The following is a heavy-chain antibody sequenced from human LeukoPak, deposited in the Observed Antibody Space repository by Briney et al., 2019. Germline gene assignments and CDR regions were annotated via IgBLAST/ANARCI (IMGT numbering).Heavy chain of an antibody. CDR2: INHSGST. D-gene: IGHD7-27*01. CDR1: GGSFSGYY. J-gene: IGHJ4*02. V-gene: IGHV4-34*01. Sequence: PSETLSLTCAVYGGSFSGYYWSWIRQPPGKGLEWIGEINHSGSTNYNPSLKSRVTISVDTPKNQFSLKLSSVTAADTAVYYCARADNWGGGDLDYWGQGTLVTVSS. CDR3: ARADNWGGGDLDY.